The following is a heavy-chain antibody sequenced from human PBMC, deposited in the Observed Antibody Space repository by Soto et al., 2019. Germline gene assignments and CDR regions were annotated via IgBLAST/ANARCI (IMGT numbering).Heavy chain of an antibody. CDR1: GFTFRTYG. V-gene: IGHV3-33*01. Sequence: QVQLVESGGGVVQPGRSLRLSCAASGFTFRTYGMHWVRQAPDTGLEWVAVIRNDGSNIDYADSVKGRFTIYRENSNNTLYLQRNSLRGEDTAIYYCARDLRKGRYFDYWGKGTLVTVSS. J-gene: IGHJ4*02. CDR3: ARDLRKGRYFDY. CDR2: IRNDGSNI.